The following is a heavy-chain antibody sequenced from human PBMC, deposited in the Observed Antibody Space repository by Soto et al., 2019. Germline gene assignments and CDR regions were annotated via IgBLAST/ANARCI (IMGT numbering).Heavy chain of an antibody. CDR1: GGSFSGYY. D-gene: IGHD3-10*01. V-gene: IGHV4-34*01. Sequence: PSETLSLTCAFYGGSFSGYYWSWIRQPPGKGLEWIGEINHSGSTNYNPSLKSRVTISVDTSKNQFSLKLSSVTAADTAVYYCARAQSIRGVIIVPYYFDYWGQGTLVTAPQ. J-gene: IGHJ4*02. CDR3: ARAQSIRGVIIVPYYFDY. CDR2: INHSGST.